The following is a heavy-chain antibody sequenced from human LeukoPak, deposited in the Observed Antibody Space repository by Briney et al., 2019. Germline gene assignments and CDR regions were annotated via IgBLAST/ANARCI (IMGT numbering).Heavy chain of an antibody. CDR1: GYTFTGYY. V-gene: IGHV1-2*02. CDR3: ARDGSVYTGSPELGYYNYYMDV. CDR2: INPNSGGT. Sequence: ASVKVSCKASGYTFTGYYMHWVRQAPGQGLEWMGWINPNSGGTNYAQKFQGRVTMTRDTSTSTVNMDLSSLRSEDTAVYYCARDGSVYTGSPELGYYNYYMDVWGKGTTVTVSS. D-gene: IGHD6-6*01. J-gene: IGHJ6*03.